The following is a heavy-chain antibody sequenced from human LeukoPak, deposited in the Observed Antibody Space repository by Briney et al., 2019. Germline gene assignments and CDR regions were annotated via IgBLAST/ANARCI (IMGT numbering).Heavy chain of an antibody. CDR3: TADYSASGGYYFVPGY. CDR2: IKSKTYGGTT. Sequence: PGGSLRLSCAASGFTFSSYAMSWVRQAPGKGLEWVGRIKSKTYGGTTDYAAPVKGRFTFSRDDSKDTLYLQMNSLKTEDTAVYYCTADYSASGGYYFVPGYWGQGTLVIVSS. CDR1: GFTFSSYA. J-gene: IGHJ4*02. V-gene: IGHV3-15*01. D-gene: IGHD3-22*01.